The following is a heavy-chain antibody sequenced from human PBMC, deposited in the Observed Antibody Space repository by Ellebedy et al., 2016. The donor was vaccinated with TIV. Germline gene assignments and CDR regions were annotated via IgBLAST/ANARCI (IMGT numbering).Heavy chain of an antibody. Sequence: SVKVSXXASGGTFSSYAISWVRQAPGQGLEWMGGIIPIFGTANYAQKFQGRVTITADESTSTAYMELSSLRSEDTAVYYCAREGKNDTPIRYYYGMDVWGQGTTVTVSS. CDR2: IIPIFGTA. CDR3: AREGKNDTPIRYYYGMDV. V-gene: IGHV1-69*13. D-gene: IGHD3-10*01. J-gene: IGHJ6*02. CDR1: GGTFSSYA.